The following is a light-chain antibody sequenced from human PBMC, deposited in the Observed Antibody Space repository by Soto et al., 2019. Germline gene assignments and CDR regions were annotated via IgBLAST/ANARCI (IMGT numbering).Light chain of an antibody. CDR3: QQFDGLPLS. CDR2: DVS. Sequence: DIQMTQSPSSLSASVGDRVTITCQASQDISNYLNWYQQKPGKAPKILIYDVSVLEAGVPSRFSGGGSGTHFTLTISSLEAEDAATYYCQQFDGLPLSFAGGTEVQIK. J-gene: IGKJ4*02. CDR1: QDISNY. V-gene: IGKV1-33*01.